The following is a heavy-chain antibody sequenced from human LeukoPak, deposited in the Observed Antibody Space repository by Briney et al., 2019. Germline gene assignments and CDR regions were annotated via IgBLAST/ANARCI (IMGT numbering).Heavy chain of an antibody. V-gene: IGHV1-46*01. CDR3: ARDKQWPLYYYYYIDV. Sequence: ASVKVSCKASGYTFTSYYMHWVRQAPGQGLEWVGIINPSGDNTWYAQKFQGRVTMTRDMATSTDYMEVSSLRSEDTAVYYCARDKQWPLYYYYYIDVWGKGTTVTISS. J-gene: IGHJ6*03. CDR2: INPSGDNT. D-gene: IGHD6-19*01. CDR1: GYTFTSYY.